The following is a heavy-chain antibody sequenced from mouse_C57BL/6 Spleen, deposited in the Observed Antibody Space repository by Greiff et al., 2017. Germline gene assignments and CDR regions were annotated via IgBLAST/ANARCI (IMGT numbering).Heavy chain of an antibody. Sequence: VKLMESGPELVKPGASVKISCKASGYAFSSSWMNWVKQRPGKGLEWIGRIYPGDGDTNYNGKVKGKATLTADTSSSTAYMQLSSLTSEVSAVYYCARYGYYGTWYFDVWGTGTTVTVSS. D-gene: IGHD1-1*01. V-gene: IGHV1-82*01. CDR2: IYPGDGDT. CDR3: ARYGYYGTWYFDV. CDR1: GYAFSSSW. J-gene: IGHJ1*03.